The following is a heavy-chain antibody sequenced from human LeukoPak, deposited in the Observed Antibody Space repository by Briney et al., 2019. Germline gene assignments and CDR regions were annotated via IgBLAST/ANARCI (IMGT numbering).Heavy chain of an antibody. CDR3: ARLHRAEGYCSSTSCLDAFDI. D-gene: IGHD2-2*01. Sequence: GASVKVSCKASGGTFSSYGISWVRQAPGQGLEWMGGIIPIFGTANYAQKFQGRVTITADESTSTAYMELSSLRSEDTAVYYCARLHRAEGYCSSTSCLDAFDIWGQGTMVTVSS. CDR1: GGTFSSYG. V-gene: IGHV1-69*13. CDR2: IIPIFGTA. J-gene: IGHJ3*02.